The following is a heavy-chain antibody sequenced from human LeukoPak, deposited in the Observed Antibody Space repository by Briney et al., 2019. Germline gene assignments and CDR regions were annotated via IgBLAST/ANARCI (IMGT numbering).Heavy chain of an antibody. J-gene: IGHJ6*03. CDR3: ARDTYYYDSSGVYYYYYMDV. D-gene: IGHD3-22*01. Sequence: PGGSLRLSCAASDFTFSTYTMNWVRQAPGKGLEWVSSISSSDSYIYYADSVKGRFTISRDNDKNSLYLQMNSLRAEDTAVYYCARDTYYYDSSGVYYYYYMDVWGNGTTVTVSS. CDR1: DFTFSTYT. V-gene: IGHV3-21*01. CDR2: ISSSDSYI.